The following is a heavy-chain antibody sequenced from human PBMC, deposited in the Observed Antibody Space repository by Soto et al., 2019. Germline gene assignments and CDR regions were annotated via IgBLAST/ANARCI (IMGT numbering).Heavy chain of an antibody. CDR2: TYYRSKWYN. D-gene: IGHD4-17*01. CDR1: GDRFSSNSAA. J-gene: IGHJ3*02. CDR3: AREGDYDDAFDI. V-gene: IGHV6-1*01. Sequence: SQTLSLTCSISGDRFSSNSAAWNWIRQSPSRGLEWLGRTYYRSKWYNDYAVSVKGRITINPDTSKNQFSLQLNSVTPEDTAVYYCAREGDYDDAFDIWGQGTMVTVSS.